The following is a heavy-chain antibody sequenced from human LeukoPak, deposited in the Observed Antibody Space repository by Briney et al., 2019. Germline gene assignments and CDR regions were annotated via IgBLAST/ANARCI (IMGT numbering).Heavy chain of an antibody. CDR2: INTNTGNP. V-gene: IGHV7-4-1*02. Sequence: ASVKVSCKASGYSGYTFTSYGMNWVRQAPGQGLEWMGWINTNTGNPMYAQGFTGRFVFSLDTSVSTAYLQINSLKAEDTGVYYCARSAAGSTYFDYWGQGTLVTVSS. D-gene: IGHD2-2*01. J-gene: IGHJ4*02. CDR3: ARSAAGSTYFDY. CDR1: GYSGYTFTSYG.